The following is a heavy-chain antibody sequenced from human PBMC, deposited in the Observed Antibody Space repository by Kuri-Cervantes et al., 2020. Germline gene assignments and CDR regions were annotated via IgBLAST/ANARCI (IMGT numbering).Heavy chain of an antibody. CDR3: ASGHGTGSYNWLDP. D-gene: IGHD3-10*01. V-gene: IGHV4-4*02. CDR2: INHSGSS. CDR1: GGSISSTNW. J-gene: IGHJ5*02. Sequence: SETLSLTCGVSGGSISSTNWWSWVRQPPGKGLEWIGEINHSGSSNYNPSLKSRVTISVDTSKNQFSLKVRSVTAADLAVYYCASGHGTGSYNWLDPWGQGTLVTVSS.